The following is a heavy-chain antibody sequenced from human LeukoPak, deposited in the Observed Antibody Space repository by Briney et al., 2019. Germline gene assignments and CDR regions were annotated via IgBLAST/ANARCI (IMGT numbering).Heavy chain of an antibody. CDR2: INPNSGGT. D-gene: IGHD3-3*01. CDR3: ARDTTIFGVVISHNWFDP. J-gene: IGHJ5*02. CDR1: GYTFTGYY. V-gene: IGHV1-2*02. Sequence: ASVKVSCKASGYTFTGYYMHWVRQAPGQGLEWMGWINPNSGGTNYAQKFQGRVTMTRDTSISTAYMELSGLRSDDTAVYYCARDTTIFGVVISHNWFDPRGQGTLVTVSS.